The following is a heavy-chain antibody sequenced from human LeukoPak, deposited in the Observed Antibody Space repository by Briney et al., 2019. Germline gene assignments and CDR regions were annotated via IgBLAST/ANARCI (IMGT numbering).Heavy chain of an antibody. CDR2: IYSGGST. D-gene: IGHD3-3*02. Sequence: GGSLRLSCAASGFTVRNNYMSWVRQAPGKGLEWVSLIYSGGSTYYADSVKGRFTISRDNSNNTVYLQMNSLRAEDTAVYYCARAPSNAHFDYWGQGTLVAVSS. CDR1: GFTVRNNY. J-gene: IGHJ4*02. CDR3: ARAPSNAHFDY. V-gene: IGHV3-66*01.